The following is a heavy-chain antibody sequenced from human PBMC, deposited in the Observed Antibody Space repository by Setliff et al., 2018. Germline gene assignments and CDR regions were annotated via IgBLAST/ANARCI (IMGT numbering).Heavy chain of an antibody. Sequence: SETLSLTCTVSGGSISSHYWSWIRQPPGKGLEWIGSIYYSGSTNYNPSLKGRGTMSVDTSKNQFSLRLSSVTAADTALYYCARGGGYGSGGSFHNAPFDYWGQGMLVTVSS. D-gene: IGHD3-10*01. CDR2: IYYSGST. J-gene: IGHJ4*02. CDR1: GGSISSHY. V-gene: IGHV4-59*11. CDR3: ARGGGYGSGGSFHNAPFDY.